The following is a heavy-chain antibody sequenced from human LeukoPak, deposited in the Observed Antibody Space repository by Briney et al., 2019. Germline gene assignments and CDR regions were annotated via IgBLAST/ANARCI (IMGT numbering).Heavy chain of an antibody. V-gene: IGHV1-3*01. Sequence: GASVKVSCKASGYTFTSYARHWVRQAPGQRLEWMGWINAGNGNTKYSQKFQGRVTITRATSASTAYMELSSLRSEDTAVYYCARYCSGGSCFSPALFDYWGQGTLVTVSS. CDR2: INAGNGNT. CDR3: ARYCSGGSCFSPALFDY. CDR1: GYTFTSYA. D-gene: IGHD2-15*01. J-gene: IGHJ4*02.